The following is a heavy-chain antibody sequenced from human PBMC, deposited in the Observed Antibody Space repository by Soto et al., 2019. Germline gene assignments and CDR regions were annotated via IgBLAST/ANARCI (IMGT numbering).Heavy chain of an antibody. J-gene: IGHJ4*02. CDR3: AREGNLGRWLQPLDF. V-gene: IGHV4-39*07. CDR1: GGSISGSSYY. Sequence: SETLSLTCTVSGGSISGSSYYWGWIRQPPGKGLEWIGNIYYSGNTKYNPSLKSRVTMSVDTSKNQFSLKLISVTAADTAKYFCAREGNLGRWLQPLDFWGQGTLVTVSS. D-gene: IGHD5-12*01. CDR2: IYYSGNT.